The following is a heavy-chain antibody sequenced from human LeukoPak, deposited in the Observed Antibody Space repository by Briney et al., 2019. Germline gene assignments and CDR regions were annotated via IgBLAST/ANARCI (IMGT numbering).Heavy chain of an antibody. Sequence: GSLRLSCAASGFTFSAYAMHWVRQAPGKGLEYVSAIGGDGGGAYYANSVKGRFTISRDNSKNTLYLHMGSLTTEDMAVYYCARDLGGVAEYYFDYWGQGILVTVSS. CDR1: GFTFSAYA. CDR3: ARDLGGVAEYYFDY. CDR2: IGGDGGGA. J-gene: IGHJ4*02. D-gene: IGHD6-19*01. V-gene: IGHV3-64*01.